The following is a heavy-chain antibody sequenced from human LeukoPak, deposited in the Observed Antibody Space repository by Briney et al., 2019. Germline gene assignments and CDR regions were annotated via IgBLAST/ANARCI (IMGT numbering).Heavy chain of an antibody. V-gene: IGHV3-30-3*01. Sequence: GGSLRLSCAASGFTFSSDAMNWVRQAPGKGLEWVAVISYDGSNKYYADSVKGRFTISRDNSKNTLYLQMNSLRAEDTAVYYCAKDYNYSYRPSPLGYWGQGTLVTVSS. D-gene: IGHD5-18*01. J-gene: IGHJ4*02. CDR2: ISYDGSNK. CDR1: GFTFSSDA. CDR3: AKDYNYSYRPSPLGY.